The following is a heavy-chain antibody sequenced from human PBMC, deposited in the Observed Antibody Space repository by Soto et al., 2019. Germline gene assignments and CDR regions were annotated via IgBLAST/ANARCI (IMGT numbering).Heavy chain of an antibody. CDR2: IYYSGST. J-gene: IGHJ3*02. D-gene: IGHD3-22*01. CDR3: ARDSDYYDSSGYYGAFDI. V-gene: IGHV4-59*01. CDR1: GGSISSYY. Sequence: SETLSLTCTVSGGSISSYYWSWIRQPPGKGLEWIGYIYYSGSTNYNPSLKSRVTISVDTSKNQFSLKLSSVTAADTAVYYCARDSDYYDSSGYYGAFDIWGQGTMVTVS.